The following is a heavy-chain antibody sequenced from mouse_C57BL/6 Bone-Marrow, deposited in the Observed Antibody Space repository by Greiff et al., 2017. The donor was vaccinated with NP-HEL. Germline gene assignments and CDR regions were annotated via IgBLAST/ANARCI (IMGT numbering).Heavy chain of an antibody. D-gene: IGHD1-1*01. CDR3: ARDERDDGWGAY. V-gene: IGHV5-4*01. J-gene: IGHJ3*01. Sequence: DVMLVESGGGLVKPGGSLKLSCAASGFTFSSYAMSWVRQTPEKRLEWVATISDGGSYTYYPDNVKGRFTISRDNAKKNLYMQMSHLKAEDTAMDYCARDERDDGWGAYWGQGTLVTVSA. CDR1: GFTFSSYA. CDR2: ISDGGSYT.